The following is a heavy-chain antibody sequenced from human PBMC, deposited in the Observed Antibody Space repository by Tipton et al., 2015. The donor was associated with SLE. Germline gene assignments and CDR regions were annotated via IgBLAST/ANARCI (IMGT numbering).Heavy chain of an antibody. J-gene: IGHJ4*02. Sequence: SLRLSCAASGFTFSSYAMHWVRQAPGKGLEWVAVISYDGSNKYYADSVKGRFTISRDNSKNTLYLQVNSLRAEDTAVYYCAREMIRDIVPTNADFWGRGTLVTVSS. D-gene: IGHD5-12*01. CDR1: GFTFSSYA. V-gene: IGHV3-30*04. CDR2: ISYDGSNK. CDR3: AREMIRDIVPTNADF.